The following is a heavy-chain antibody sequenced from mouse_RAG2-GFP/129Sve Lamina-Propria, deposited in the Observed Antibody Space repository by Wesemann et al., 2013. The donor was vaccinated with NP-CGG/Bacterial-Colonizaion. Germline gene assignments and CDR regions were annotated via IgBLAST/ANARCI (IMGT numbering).Heavy chain of an antibody. V-gene: IGHV5-4*01. J-gene: IGHJ4*01. D-gene: IGHD1-1*01. CDR2: ISDGGSYT. CDR1: GFTFSSYA. CDR3: ARERYGSDYAMDY. Sequence: GGLVQPGGSLKLSCAASGFTFSSYAMSWVRQTPEKRLEWVATISDGGSYTYYPDNVKGRFTISRDNAKNNLYLQMSHLKSEDTAMYYCARERYGSDYAMDYWGQGTSVTVSS.